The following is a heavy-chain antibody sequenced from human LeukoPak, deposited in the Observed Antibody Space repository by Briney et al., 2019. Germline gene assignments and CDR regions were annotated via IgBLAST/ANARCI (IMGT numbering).Heavy chain of an antibody. J-gene: IGHJ3*01. CDR2: ISYDGSNK. V-gene: IGHV3-30-3*01. Sequence: PGRSLRLSCAASGFTFSSYAMHWVRQAPGKGLEWVAVISYDGSNKYYADSVKGRFTISRDNSKNTLYLQINGLRVEDTAVYYCAKDRYGDYVRAFDVWGQGSMVTVSS. CDR1: GFTFSSYA. D-gene: IGHD4-17*01. CDR3: AKDRYGDYVRAFDV.